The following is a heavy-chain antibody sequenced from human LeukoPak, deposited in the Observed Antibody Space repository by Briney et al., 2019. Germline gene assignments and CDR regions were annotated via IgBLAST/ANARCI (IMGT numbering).Heavy chain of an antibody. CDR2: VNPNSGNR. D-gene: IGHD3-9*01. CDR1: GYTFTNYD. V-gene: IGHV1-8*03. CDR3: ARGTISGSRSFDP. Sequence: VASVKVSCKGSGYTFTNYDINWVRQATGQGLEWMGWVNPNSGNRGYAQKFQGRLTITRNTSISTAYLDLSSLRSDDTAVYYCARGTISGSRSFDPWGQGTLVTVSS. J-gene: IGHJ5*02.